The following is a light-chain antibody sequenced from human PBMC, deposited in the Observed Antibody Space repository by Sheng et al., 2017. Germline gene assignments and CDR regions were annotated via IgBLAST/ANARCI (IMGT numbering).Light chain of an antibody. J-gene: IGKJ1*01. CDR2: GAS. CDR1: RSVSTN. CDR3: QQYNNWPRT. Sequence: VLTQSPGTLSVSPGERATLSCWASRSVSTNLAWYQQKSGQTPRLLIYGASIRATGIPARFSGSGSGTEFTLTISTLQPGDFAVYYCQQYNNWPRTFGQGTKVEIK. V-gene: IGKV3D-15*03.